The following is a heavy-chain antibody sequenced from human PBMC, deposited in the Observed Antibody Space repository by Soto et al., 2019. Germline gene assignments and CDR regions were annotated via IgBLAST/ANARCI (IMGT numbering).Heavy chain of an antibody. CDR2: VNPILSMS. V-gene: IGHV1-69*04. CDR3: ATSYGSGYLAFDY. Sequence: QVQLVQSGAEVKRPGSSVKVSCKASGDTFSFYSINWVRQAPGLGLEWMGRVNPILSMSNYAQRFQGRVTMPADRSTSTAYLELSRLRSADTALYYCATSYGSGYLAFDYWGQGALVTVSS. J-gene: IGHJ4*02. CDR1: GDTFSFYS. D-gene: IGHD3-10*01.